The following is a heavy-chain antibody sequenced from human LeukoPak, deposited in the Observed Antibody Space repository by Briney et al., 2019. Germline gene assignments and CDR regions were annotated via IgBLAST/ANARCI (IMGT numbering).Heavy chain of an antibody. V-gene: IGHV1-2*04. D-gene: IGHD2-2*01. Sequence: GASVKVSCKASGYTFTGYYMHWVRQAPGQGLEWMGWINPNSGGTNYAQKFQGWVTMTRDTSISTAYMELSRLRSDDTAVYYRARGGIVVVPADTSNWFDPWGQGTLVTVSS. CDR2: INPNSGGT. CDR3: ARGGIVVVPADTSNWFDP. J-gene: IGHJ5*02. CDR1: GYTFTGYY.